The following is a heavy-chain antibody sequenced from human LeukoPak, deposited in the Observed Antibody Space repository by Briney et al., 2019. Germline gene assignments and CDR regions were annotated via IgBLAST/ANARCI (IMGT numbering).Heavy chain of an antibody. D-gene: IGHD4-23*01. V-gene: IGHV4-39*07. CDR2: VYYTGVT. J-gene: IGHJ5*02. CDR3: ARERSSSGGHNWFDP. CDR1: GGCIITSGHY. Sequence: SETLSLTCTVSGGCIITSGHYWGWIRQPPGKGLEWIGSVYYTGVTSTNPFFRSRMSISVDTSKNQFSLNLTSVTAADAAVYYCARERSSSGGHNWFDPWGQGTLVTVSS.